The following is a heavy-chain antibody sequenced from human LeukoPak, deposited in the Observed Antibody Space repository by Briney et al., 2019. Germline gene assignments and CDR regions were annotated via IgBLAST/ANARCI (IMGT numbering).Heavy chain of an antibody. CDR1: GGSISSYY. Sequence: SETLSLTCTVSGGSISSYYWSCIRQPPGKGLEWIGYIYYSGSTNYNPSLKSRVTISVDTSKNQFSLKLSSVTAADTAVYYCARGFKEHLGYCSSTSCSWAFDIWGQGTMVTVSS. CDR2: IYYSGST. D-gene: IGHD2-2*01. CDR3: ARGFKEHLGYCSSTSCSWAFDI. J-gene: IGHJ3*02. V-gene: IGHV4-59*08.